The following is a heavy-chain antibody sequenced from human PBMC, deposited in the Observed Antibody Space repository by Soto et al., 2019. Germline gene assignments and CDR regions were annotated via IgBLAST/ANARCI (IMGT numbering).Heavy chain of an antibody. CDR1: GDTFSFYT. V-gene: IGHV1-69*02. CDR2: VNPILAMS. CDR3: ATSYGAGSSPFDY. Sequence: QVQLVQSGAEVKKPGSSVKVSCKASGDTFSFYTLNWIRQAPGQGLEWVGRVNPILAMSSSAHKFQGRGSKIADNSTGTAYMELRSLKSDDTAVYYCATSYGAGSSPFDYWGQGTLVTVSS. D-gene: IGHD3-10*01. J-gene: IGHJ4*02.